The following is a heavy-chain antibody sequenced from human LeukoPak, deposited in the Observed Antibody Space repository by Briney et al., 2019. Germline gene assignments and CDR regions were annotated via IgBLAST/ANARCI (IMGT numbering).Heavy chain of an antibody. D-gene: IGHD2-2*01. Sequence: GGSLRLSCAASGFTFSSYNMNWVRQAPGKGLEWVSSITSSGDYIYYADSMKGRFTISRDNAKSSLFLQMNSLRAEDTAVYFCAKEDVVAAVPHPFQHWGQGTLVTVSS. CDR3: AKEDVVAAVPHPFQH. V-gene: IGHV3-21*01. J-gene: IGHJ1*01. CDR2: ITSSGDYI. CDR1: GFTFSSYN.